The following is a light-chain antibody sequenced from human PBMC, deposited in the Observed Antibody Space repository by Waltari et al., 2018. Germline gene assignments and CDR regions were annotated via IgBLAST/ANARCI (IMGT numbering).Light chain of an antibody. CDR1: YVAVPSCHY. CDR3: VLYMHKGVWV. J-gene: IGLJ3*02. V-gene: IGLV8-61*01. Sequence: QPVVTPEPSFPVSPGGTVPPTCSLSYVAVPSCHYPSWYQPSPRQPPRTLFYNTNSPSAGAPDRFSGSILGTNAALTIAGAQADEDADYYCVLYMHKGVWVFGGGTKLTVL. CDR2: NTN.